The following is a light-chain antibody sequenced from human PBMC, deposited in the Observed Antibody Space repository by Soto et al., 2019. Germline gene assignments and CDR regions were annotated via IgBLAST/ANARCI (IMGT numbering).Light chain of an antibody. V-gene: IGLV2-11*01. CDR2: GVS. J-gene: IGLJ3*02. Sequence: QSAPTQPRSVPGSPGQSVTISCTGTNSDVGGYNYVSWYQQYPGKAPKQMISGVSARPSGVPDRFSGSKSGNTASLTISGLQAEDEADYYCCSYVDTDTWVFGGGTKLTVL. CDR1: NSDVGGYNY. CDR3: CSYVDTDTWV.